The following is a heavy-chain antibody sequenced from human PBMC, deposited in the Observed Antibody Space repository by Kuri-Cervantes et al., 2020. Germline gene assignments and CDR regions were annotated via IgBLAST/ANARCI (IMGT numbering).Heavy chain of an antibody. CDR3: ARGYYDSSGYYYPYYYYGMDV. CDR2: IYYSGST. Sequence: SETLSLTCTVSGGSVSSGSYYWSWIRQPPGKGLEWIGYIYYSGSTNYNPSLKSRVTISVDTSKNQFSLKLSSVTAADTAVYYCARGYYDSSGYYYPYYYYGMDVWGQGTTVTVSS. CDR1: GGSVSSGSYY. V-gene: IGHV4-61*01. D-gene: IGHD3-22*01. J-gene: IGHJ6*02.